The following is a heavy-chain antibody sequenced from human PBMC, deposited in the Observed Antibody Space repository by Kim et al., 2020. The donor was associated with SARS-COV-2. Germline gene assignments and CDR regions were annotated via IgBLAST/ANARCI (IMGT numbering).Heavy chain of an antibody. Sequence: GRTNYAQKLQGRVNMTRDTSISTVYLELTSLRSDDTAVYYCARSSLLDFDYWGQGTLVTVSS. CDR3: ARSSLLDFDY. D-gene: IGHD3-16*02. CDR2: GRT. J-gene: IGHJ4*02. V-gene: IGHV1-2*02.